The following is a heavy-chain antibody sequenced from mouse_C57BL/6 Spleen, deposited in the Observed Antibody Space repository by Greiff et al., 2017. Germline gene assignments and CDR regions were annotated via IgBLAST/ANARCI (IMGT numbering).Heavy chain of an antibody. CDR2: ISDGGSYT. CDR1: GFTFSSYA. CDR3: ARDSDSSGHYAMDY. D-gene: IGHD1-1*01. Sequence: EVQLVESGGGLVKPGGSLKLSCAASGFTFSSYAMSWVRQTPEKRLEWVAIISDGGSYTYYPDNVKGRFTISRDNATNNLYLQMSHLKSEDTAMYYCARDSDSSGHYAMDYWGQGTSVTVSS. V-gene: IGHV5-4*01. J-gene: IGHJ4*01.